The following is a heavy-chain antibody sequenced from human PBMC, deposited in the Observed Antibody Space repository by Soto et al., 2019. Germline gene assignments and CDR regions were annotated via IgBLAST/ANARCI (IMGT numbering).Heavy chain of an antibody. CDR1: GGSFSSDA. CDR3: AREVVTETTLGYFDF. D-gene: IGHD2-21*02. CDR2: IIPMFDTT. J-gene: IGHJ4*02. V-gene: IGHV1-69*06. Sequence: GASVKVSCKASGGSFSSDAITWVRQAPGQGLEWIGEIIPMFDTTNYAPEFQDRVTITADTATTTVYMEVNSLTSDDTAVYYCAREVVTETTLGYFDFWGQGAPVTVSS.